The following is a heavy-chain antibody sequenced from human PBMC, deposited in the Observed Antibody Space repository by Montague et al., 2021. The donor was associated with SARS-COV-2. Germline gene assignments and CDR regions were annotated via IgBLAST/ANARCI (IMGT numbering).Heavy chain of an antibody. CDR2: INHSGST. D-gene: IGHD4-17*01. CDR3: ARGGTVTTFFAPKRTRRYTRFDP. Sequence: SETLSLTCAVYGGSFSNYYWGWIRQPPGKGLEWIGEINHSGSTXXXPSXXXRVTISVDTSKNQISLKLSSVTAADTAVYYCARGGTVTTFFAPKRTRRYTRFDPWGQGTLVTVSS. J-gene: IGHJ5*02. V-gene: IGHV4-34*01. CDR1: GGSFSNYY.